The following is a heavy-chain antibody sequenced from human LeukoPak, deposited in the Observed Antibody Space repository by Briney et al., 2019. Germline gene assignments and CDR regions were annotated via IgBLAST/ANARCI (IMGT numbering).Heavy chain of an antibody. D-gene: IGHD3-10*01. V-gene: IGHV4-61*02. Sequence: SETLSLTCTVSGGSISSGSYYWSWIRQPAGKGLEWIGRMYGSGRTNYNPSLKSRVTISVDTSKNQFSLKLSSVTAADTAVYYCARLFGGSGSYWNNYYYYYYMDVWGKGTTVTISS. CDR1: GGSISSGSYY. CDR2: MYGSGRT. J-gene: IGHJ6*03. CDR3: ARLFGGSGSYWNNYYYYYYMDV.